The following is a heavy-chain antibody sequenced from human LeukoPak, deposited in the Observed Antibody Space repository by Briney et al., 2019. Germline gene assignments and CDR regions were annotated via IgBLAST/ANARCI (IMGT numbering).Heavy chain of an antibody. CDR2: IYHSGST. J-gene: IGHJ4*02. Sequence: SETLSLTCTVSGGSISSYYWSGIRQPPGKGLEWIGYIYHSGSTYYNPSLKSRVTISVDRSKNQFSLKLSSVTAADTAVYYCARGSWNYIDYWGQGTLVTVSS. V-gene: IGHV4-59*12. CDR1: GGSISSYY. CDR3: ARGSWNYIDY. D-gene: IGHD3-3*01.